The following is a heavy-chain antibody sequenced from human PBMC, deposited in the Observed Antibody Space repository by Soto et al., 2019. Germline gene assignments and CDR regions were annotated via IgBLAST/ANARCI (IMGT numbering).Heavy chain of an antibody. CDR3: ARHFRNFSGPGSFVFFAS. V-gene: IGHV4-39*01. D-gene: IGHD3-3*02. CDR1: GASISGDTYF. J-gene: IGHJ4*02. CDR2: MFYRGST. Sequence: PSETLSLTCTVSGASISGDTYFWGWIRQPPGKGLEWIGNMFYRGSTYYNPSLKSRVSVVVDTSKNQFSLRLSSMAAADTAVYFCARHFRNFSGPGSFVFFASWGQGILAPVSS.